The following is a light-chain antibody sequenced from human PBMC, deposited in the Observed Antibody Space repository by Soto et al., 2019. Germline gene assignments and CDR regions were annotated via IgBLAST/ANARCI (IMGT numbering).Light chain of an antibody. CDR3: ISNKNDDTFV. CDR1: SSDIGASNF. Sequence: QSVLTQPPSVSGSPGQSITVSCTGTSSDIGASNFVSWYQHLPGRAPKVIIFEATNRPSGVSDRFSGSKAGITASLTISGLQADDEAEYYYISNKNDDTFVFGTGTKVTVL. V-gene: IGLV2-14*01. J-gene: IGLJ1*01. CDR2: EAT.